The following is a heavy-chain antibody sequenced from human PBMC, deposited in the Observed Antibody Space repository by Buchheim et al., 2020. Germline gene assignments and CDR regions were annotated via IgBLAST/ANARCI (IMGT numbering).Heavy chain of an antibody. CDR2: INPNSGGT. Sequence: QVQLVQSGAEVKKPGASVKVSCKASGYTFTGYYMHWVRQAPGQGLEWMGWINPNSGGTNYAQKFQGWVTMTRDTSISTASMELSRLRSDDTAVYFCARGPPVQGYCSSTSCYDFDYWGQGTL. D-gene: IGHD2-2*01. J-gene: IGHJ4*02. CDR1: GYTFTGYY. V-gene: IGHV1-2*04. CDR3: ARGPPVQGYCSSTSCYDFDY.